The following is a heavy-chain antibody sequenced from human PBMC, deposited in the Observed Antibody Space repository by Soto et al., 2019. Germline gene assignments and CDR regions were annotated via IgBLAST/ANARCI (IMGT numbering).Heavy chain of an antibody. J-gene: IGHJ6*02. CDR2: ISWDGGST. Sequence: EVQLVESGGVVVQPGGSLRLSCAASGFTFDDYTMHWVRQAPGKGLEWVSLISWDGGSTYYADSVKGRFTISRDNSKNSLYPQMNSLRTEDTALYYCAKDAAGSMDVWGQGTTVTVSS. CDR3: AKDAAGSMDV. V-gene: IGHV3-43*01. CDR1: GFTFDDYT. D-gene: IGHD6-13*01.